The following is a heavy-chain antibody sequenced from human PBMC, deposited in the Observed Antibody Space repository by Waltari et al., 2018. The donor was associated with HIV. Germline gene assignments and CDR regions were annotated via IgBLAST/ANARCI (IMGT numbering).Heavy chain of an antibody. J-gene: IGHJ6*02. D-gene: IGHD6-6*01. V-gene: IGHV1-2*02. Sequence: QVHLVQSGAEVKKPGASVKVSCKASGYTFTGYYIHWVRQAPGQGLEWMGWSNPKSGGTKAAQKFQGRVTMTRDTSISTAYMELSRLKSDDTAVFYCARERGKIIAARPEGYYYYGMDVWGQGTTVTVSS. CDR3: ARERGKIIAARPEGYYYYGMDV. CDR2: SNPKSGGT. CDR1: GYTFTGYY.